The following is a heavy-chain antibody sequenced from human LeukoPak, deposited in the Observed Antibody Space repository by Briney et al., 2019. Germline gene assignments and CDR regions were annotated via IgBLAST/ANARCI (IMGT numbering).Heavy chain of an antibody. D-gene: IGHD4-17*01. CDR2: INWNGGST. Sequence: RSGGSLRLSCAASGFTFGNYGMSWVRHAPGKGLEWVSGINWNGGSTGYADSVEGRFTIFRDNAKNSQYLQMNSLRVEDTALYYCARAQTYGDSRLLLDYWGQGTLVTVSS. V-gene: IGHV3-20*04. CDR1: GFTFGNYG. CDR3: ARAQTYGDSRLLLDY. J-gene: IGHJ4*02.